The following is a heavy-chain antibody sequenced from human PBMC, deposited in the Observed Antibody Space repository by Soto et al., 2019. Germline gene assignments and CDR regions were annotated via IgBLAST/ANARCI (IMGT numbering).Heavy chain of an antibody. D-gene: IGHD2-15*01. CDR2: ISSSGSPI. J-gene: IGHJ6*04. CDR1: GFTFSNYE. V-gene: IGHV3-48*03. CDR3: ASDWGGFGSGCSCSCYGMNV. Sequence: EVQLVESGGGLVQPGGSLRLSCAASGFTFSNYEMNCVRQAPGKGLEWVSYISSSGSPIYYADSVKGRFTISRDNAKNSLYLQMNSMRAEETALYYCASDWGGFGSGCSCSCYGMNVWGEGTTVTVAS.